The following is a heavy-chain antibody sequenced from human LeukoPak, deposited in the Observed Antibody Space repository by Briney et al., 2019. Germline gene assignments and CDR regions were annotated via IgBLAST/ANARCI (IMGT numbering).Heavy chain of an antibody. CDR2: ISTSSSHI. V-gene: IGHV3-21*01. CDR3: VRSYYGMDV. J-gene: IGHJ6*02. CDR1: GFTFRSYS. Sequence: GGSLRLSCAASGFTFRSYSMNWVRQAPGMGLEWVSSISTSSSHIYYADSVEGRFTISRDNAKSSLYLQMNSLRAEDTAVYYCVRSYYGMDVWGQGTTVSVSS.